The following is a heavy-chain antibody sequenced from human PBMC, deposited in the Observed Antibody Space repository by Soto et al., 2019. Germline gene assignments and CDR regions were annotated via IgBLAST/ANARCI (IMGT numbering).Heavy chain of an antibody. CDR3: ARQGSDFWSGYEGYYYGMDV. CDR1: GGSISSSSYY. D-gene: IGHD3-3*01. Sequence: SETLSLTCTVSGGSISSSSYYWGWIRQPPGKGLEWIGSIYYSGSTCYNPSLKSRVTISVDTSKNQFSLKLSSVTAADTAVYYCARQGSDFWSGYEGYYYGMDVWGQGTTVTVSS. J-gene: IGHJ6*02. CDR2: IYYSGST. V-gene: IGHV4-39*01.